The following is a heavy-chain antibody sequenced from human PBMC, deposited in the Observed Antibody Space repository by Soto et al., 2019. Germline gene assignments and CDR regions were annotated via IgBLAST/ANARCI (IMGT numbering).Heavy chain of an antibody. CDR3: ARGSAVVTAEIYYYYYYGMDV. CDR2: IIPIFGTA. J-gene: IGHJ6*02. V-gene: IGHV1-69*13. D-gene: IGHD2-21*02. CDR1: GGTFSSSA. Sequence: SVKVSCKASGGTFSSSAISCVRQAPGQGLEWMGGIIPIFGTANYAQKFQGRDTITADESTSTAYMELSSLRSEDMAVYYCARGSAVVTAEIYYYYYYGMDVWGQGTTVTVSS.